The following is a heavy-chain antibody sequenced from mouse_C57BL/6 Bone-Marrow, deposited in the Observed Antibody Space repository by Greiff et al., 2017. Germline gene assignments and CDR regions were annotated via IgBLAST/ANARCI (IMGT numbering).Heavy chain of an antibody. D-gene: IGHD1-1*02. J-gene: IGHJ2*01. Sequence: QVQLQQSGAELVKPGASVKMSCKASGYSFTTYHIEWMKQNHGKSLEWIGNFNPYNDDTKYNEKFKGKATLTVDKSSSTVYLELSRLTSYYSAVYVWASGGNYGGYYFDYWGQGTTLTVSS. CDR3: ASGGNYGGYYFDY. CDR2: FNPYNDDT. CDR1: GYSFTTYH. V-gene: IGHV1-47*01.